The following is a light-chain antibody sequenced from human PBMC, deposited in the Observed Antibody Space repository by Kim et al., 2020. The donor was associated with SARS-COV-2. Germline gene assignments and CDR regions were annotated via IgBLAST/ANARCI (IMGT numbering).Light chain of an antibody. Sequence: GHSLTLPCTGTSRDFGSYNRISWYQQPPGTAPKLMIYEVSNRPSGVPDRFSGSKSDNTASLTISGLQAEDEADYYCSSYTSSNSFVFGTGTKVTVL. J-gene: IGLJ1*01. V-gene: IGLV2-18*02. CDR2: EVS. CDR1: SRDFGSYNR. CDR3: SSYTSSNSFV.